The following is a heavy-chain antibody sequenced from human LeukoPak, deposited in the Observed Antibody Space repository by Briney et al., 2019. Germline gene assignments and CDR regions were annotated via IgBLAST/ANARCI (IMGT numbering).Heavy chain of an antibody. CDR1: GYSISSGYC. Sequence: SETLSLTCAVSGYSISSGYCWGWIRQPPGKGLEWIGGIYHSGSTYYNPSLKSRVTISVDTSKNQFSLKLSSVTAADTAVYYCARHRAEKPYYMDVWGKGTTVTVSS. CDR2: IYHSGST. V-gene: IGHV4-38-2*01. CDR3: ARHRAEKPYYMDV. J-gene: IGHJ6*03. D-gene: IGHD5-24*01.